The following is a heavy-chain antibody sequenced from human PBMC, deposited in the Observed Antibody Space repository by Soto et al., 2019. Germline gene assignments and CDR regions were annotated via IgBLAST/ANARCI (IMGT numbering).Heavy chain of an antibody. D-gene: IGHD1-1*01. J-gene: IGHJ6*02. CDR3: AKGTTSYYYYGMDV. V-gene: IGHV3-23*01. Sequence: GGSLRLSCEASGFTFSTYAMTWIRQAPGKGLEWVSGISGSGGSTFYAGSVKGWFTISRDNSKNTLYLQLNSLRAEDTAVYYCAKGTTSYYYYGMDVWGRGTTVTVSS. CDR2: ISGSGGST. CDR1: GFTFSTYA.